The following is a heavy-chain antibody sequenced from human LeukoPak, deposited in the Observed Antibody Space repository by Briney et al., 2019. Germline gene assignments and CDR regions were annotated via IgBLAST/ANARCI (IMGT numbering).Heavy chain of an antibody. Sequence: NPSETLSLTCAVSGYSISSGHYWVWIRPPPGKGLEYIGNIYHSGSSHYNPSLKSRVTISVDTSNNQFSLKLSPVTAADTAVYYCARAKNPYYYYYMDFWGRGTTVTVSS. CDR2: IYHSGSS. J-gene: IGHJ6*03. V-gene: IGHV4-38-2*01. CDR3: ARAKNPYYYYYMDF. CDR1: GYSISSGHY.